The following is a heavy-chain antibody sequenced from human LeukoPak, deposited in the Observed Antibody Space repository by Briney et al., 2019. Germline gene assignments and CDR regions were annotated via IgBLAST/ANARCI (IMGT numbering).Heavy chain of an antibody. V-gene: IGHV1-46*01. J-gene: IGHJ4*02. D-gene: IGHD3-22*01. CDR1: GYTFSSYF. Sequence: ASVKVSCKASGYTFSSYFMYWVRQAPGQGLEWMGLINPRGGNTRYAQKFQGRVTMTRDTSTSTVYMELSSLRSEDTAMYYCARDRTHYYESSGYYSRWEYWGQGTLVTVSS. CDR3: ARDRTHYYESSGYYSRWEY. CDR2: INPRGGNT.